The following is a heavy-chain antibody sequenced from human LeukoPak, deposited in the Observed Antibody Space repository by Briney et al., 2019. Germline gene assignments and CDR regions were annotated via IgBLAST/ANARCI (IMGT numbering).Heavy chain of an antibody. J-gene: IGHJ5*02. CDR3: ARDVLAAARTGWFDP. CDR1: GYTFTSYD. CDR2: INAGNGNT. Sequence: ASVKVSCKASGYTFTSYDINWVRQATGQGLEWMGWINAGNGNTKYSQEFQGRVTITRDTSASTAYMELSSLRSEDMAVYYCARDVLAAARTGWFDPWGQGTLVTVSS. V-gene: IGHV1-3*03. D-gene: IGHD6-13*01.